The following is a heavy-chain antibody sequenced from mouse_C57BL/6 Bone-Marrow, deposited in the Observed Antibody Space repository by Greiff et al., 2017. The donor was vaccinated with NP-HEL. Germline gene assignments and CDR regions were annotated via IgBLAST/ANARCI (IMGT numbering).Heavy chain of an antibody. V-gene: IGHV1-69*01. CDR2: IDPSDSYT. Sequence: QVQLQQPGAELVMPGASVKLSCKASGYTFTSYWMHWVKQRPGQGLEWIGEIDPSDSYTNYNQKFKGKSTLTVDKSSSTAYMQLSSLTSEDSAVYYCARGEYYGSSYRFAYWGQGTLVTVSA. CDR1: GYTFTSYW. D-gene: IGHD1-1*01. CDR3: ARGEYYGSSYRFAY. J-gene: IGHJ3*01.